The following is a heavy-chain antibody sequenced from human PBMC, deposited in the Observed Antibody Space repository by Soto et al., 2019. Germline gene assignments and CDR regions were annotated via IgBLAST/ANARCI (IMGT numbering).Heavy chain of an antibody. Sequence: EVYLVESGGGLVKPGGSLRLSCAVSGFTCSSCTMNWVRQAPGKGLEWVSSISPSTSHIYYADSVKGRFTISRDNAKNSLFLQMNSLRAEDTAVYYCSGCSGGACHQNYGMDVWGQGTTVTVSS. V-gene: IGHV3-21*01. CDR2: ISPSTSHI. CDR1: GFTCSSCT. J-gene: IGHJ6*02. CDR3: SGCSGGACHQNYGMDV. D-gene: IGHD2-15*01.